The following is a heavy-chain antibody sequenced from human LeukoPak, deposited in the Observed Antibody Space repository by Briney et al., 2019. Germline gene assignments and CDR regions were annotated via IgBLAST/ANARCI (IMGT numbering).Heavy chain of an antibody. V-gene: IGHV4-39*01. Sequence: SETLSLTCTVSGGSISRSSYYWGWIRQPPGKGLEWIGSIYYSGSTYYNPPLKSRVTISVDTSKNQFSLKLNSVTAADTAVYYCARSTADYDILTGYSIKRGYYFDYWGQGTLVTVSS. J-gene: IGHJ4*02. CDR1: GGSISRSSYY. CDR2: IYYSGST. D-gene: IGHD3-9*01. CDR3: ARSTADYDILTGYSIKRGYYFDY.